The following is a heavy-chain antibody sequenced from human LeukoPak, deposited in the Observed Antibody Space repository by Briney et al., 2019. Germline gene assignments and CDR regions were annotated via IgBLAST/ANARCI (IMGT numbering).Heavy chain of an antibody. CDR1: GYSISSGYY. Sequence: SETLSLTCTVSGYSISSGYYWGWIRQPPGKGLEWIGSIYHSGSTYYNPSLKSRVTISVDTSKNQFSLKLSSVTAADTAVYYCARDGPSYSSGWYSNWFDPWGQGTLVTVSS. J-gene: IGHJ5*02. D-gene: IGHD6-19*01. CDR3: ARDGPSYSSGWYSNWFDP. V-gene: IGHV4-38-2*02. CDR2: IYHSGST.